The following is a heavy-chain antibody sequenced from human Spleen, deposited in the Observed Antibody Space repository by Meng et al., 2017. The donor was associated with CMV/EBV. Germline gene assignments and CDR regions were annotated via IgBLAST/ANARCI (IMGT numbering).Heavy chain of an antibody. D-gene: IGHD2-21*01. CDR3: AKSLEHIVPKGVDV. J-gene: IGHJ6*02. Sequence: GESLKISCAASGFTFSSYAMSWVRQAPGKGLEWVSAISGSGGSTYYADSVKGRFTISRDNARRALYLQMNSLGAEDTAVYYCAKSLEHIVPKGVDVWGQGTTVTVSS. CDR1: GFTFSSYA. CDR2: ISGSGGST. V-gene: IGHV3-23*01.